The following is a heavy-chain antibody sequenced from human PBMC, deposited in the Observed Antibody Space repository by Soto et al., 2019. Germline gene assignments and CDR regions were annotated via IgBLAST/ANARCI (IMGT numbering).Heavy chain of an antibody. CDR2: ISYDGINQ. CDR3: ATLDGDPWDY. CDR1: GFPFNSYG. V-gene: IGHV3-30*03. D-gene: IGHD3-16*02. J-gene: IGHJ4*02. Sequence: QVQLADSGGGVVQPGRSLRLSCATSGFPFNSYGMHWVRQAPGKGLEWVAVISYDGINQYYEDSVKGRFTISRDNSKNTVYLQMNSLRAEDTAVYYCATLDGDPWDYWGQGILVTVSS.